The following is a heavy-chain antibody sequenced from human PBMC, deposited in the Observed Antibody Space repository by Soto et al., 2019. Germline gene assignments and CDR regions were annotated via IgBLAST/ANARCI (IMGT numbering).Heavy chain of an antibody. CDR3: ARVEATNYDDGSDSGDLDY. J-gene: IGHJ4*02. V-gene: IGHV1-18*01. CDR1: GYTFSNYG. Sequence: QVYLVQSGGEVIRPGASVQVSCRASGYTFSNYGISWVRQAPGHGLEWMGWITVDNGHTNYAQKFQGRLNMTTDTSTSTAYMELRSLRSDDAAVYYCARVEATNYDDGSDSGDLDYWGQGTLVTVS. D-gene: IGHD3-22*01. CDR2: ITVDNGHT.